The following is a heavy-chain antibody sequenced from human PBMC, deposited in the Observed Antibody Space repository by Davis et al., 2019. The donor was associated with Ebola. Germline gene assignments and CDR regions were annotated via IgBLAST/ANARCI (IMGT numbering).Heavy chain of an antibody. D-gene: IGHD4-17*01. V-gene: IGHV4-31*03. CDR3: ARSLDYGDYVDWVY. CDR2: IYYSGST. J-gene: IGHJ4*02. CDR1: GGSISSGGYY. Sequence: SETLSLTCTVSGGSISSGGYYWSWIRQHPGKGLKWIGYIYYSGSTYYNPSLKSRVTISVDTSKNQFSLKLSSVTAADTAVYYCARSLDYGDYVDWVYWGQGTLVTVSS.